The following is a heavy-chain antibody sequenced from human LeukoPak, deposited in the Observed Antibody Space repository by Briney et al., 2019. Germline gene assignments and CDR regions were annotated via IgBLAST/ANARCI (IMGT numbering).Heavy chain of an antibody. D-gene: IGHD3-22*01. CDR2: ISYSGST. CDR1: GDSIGSSHYY. CDR3: ARAPYYYDSSGYYGIT. V-gene: IGHV4-39*07. Sequence: SETLSLTCTVSGDSIGSSHYYWGWIRQPPGKGLEWIGSISYSGSTDYNPSLKSRVTISVDTSKNQFSLKLSSVTAADTAVYYCARAPYYYDSSGYYGITWGQGTLVTVSS. J-gene: IGHJ5*02.